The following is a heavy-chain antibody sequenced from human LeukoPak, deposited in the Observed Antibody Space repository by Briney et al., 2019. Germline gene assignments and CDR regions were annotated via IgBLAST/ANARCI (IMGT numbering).Heavy chain of an antibody. V-gene: IGHV3-30*03. Sequence: GGSLRLSCAASGFTFSSYSMHWVRQAPGKGLEWVAVISYDGSEKFYADSVKGRFTISRDNSKNSLYLQMNSLRDEDTAVYYCARDSFSWYYWGQGALVTVSS. D-gene: IGHD6-13*01. CDR3: ARDSFSWYY. J-gene: IGHJ4*02. CDR2: ISYDGSEK. CDR1: GFTFSSYS.